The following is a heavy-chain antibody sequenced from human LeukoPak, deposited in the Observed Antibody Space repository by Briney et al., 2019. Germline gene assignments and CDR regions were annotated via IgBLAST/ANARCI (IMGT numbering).Heavy chain of an antibody. CDR3: ASSLRYDYSSGSGDV. D-gene: IGHD6-19*01. CDR2: IKQDGSEK. J-gene: IGHJ6*04. V-gene: IGHV3-7*03. Sequence: GGSLRLSCAASGFTFSSYWMSWVRQAPGKGLEWVANIKQDGSEKYYVESVEGRFTMSRHNAKNSLYLQMNSLRAEDTAVYYCASSLRYDYSSGSGDVWGKGTTVTVSS. CDR1: GFTFSSYW.